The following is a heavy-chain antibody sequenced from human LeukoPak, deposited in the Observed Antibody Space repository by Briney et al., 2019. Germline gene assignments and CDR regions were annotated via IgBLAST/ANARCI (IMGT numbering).Heavy chain of an antibody. Sequence: GGSLRLSCAASGFTFSSDAMSWVRQAPGKGLEWVSAISGSGGSTYYADSVKGPFTISRDNSKTTLYLQMNSLRAEDTAVYYCAKDIMYTMVRGPKGFDYWGQGTLVTVSS. V-gene: IGHV3-23*01. D-gene: IGHD3-10*01. CDR3: AKDIMYTMVRGPKGFDY. J-gene: IGHJ4*02. CDR2: ISGSGGST. CDR1: GFTFSSDA.